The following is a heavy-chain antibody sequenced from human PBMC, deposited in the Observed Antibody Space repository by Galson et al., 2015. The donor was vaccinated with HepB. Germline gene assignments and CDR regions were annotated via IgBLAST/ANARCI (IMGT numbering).Heavy chain of an antibody. CDR1: GYTFTSYA. CDR3: ARDGTYDYVWGSYRLNWFDP. CDR2: INAGNGNT. Sequence: SVKVSCKASGYTFTSYAMHWVRQAPGQRLEWMGWINAGNGNTKYSQKFQGRVTITRDTSASTAYMELSSLRSEDTAVYYCARDGTYDYVWGSYRLNWFDPWGQGTLVTVSS. D-gene: IGHD3-16*02. V-gene: IGHV1-3*01. J-gene: IGHJ5*02.